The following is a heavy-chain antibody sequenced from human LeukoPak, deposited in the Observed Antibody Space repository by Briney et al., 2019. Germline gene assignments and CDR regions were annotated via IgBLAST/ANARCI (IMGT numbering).Heavy chain of an antibody. CDR1: GFTFSAYT. V-gene: IGHV3-21*01. CDR3: ARDRCVSASCYAGEY. CDR2: ISSTSSYI. D-gene: IGHD2-2*01. J-gene: IGHJ4*02. Sequence: KTGGSLRLSCAASGFTFSAYTMNWVRQDPGQGLEWLSSISSTSSYISYADSVKGRFTISRDNAKNSLFLQMNSLRAEDTAVYYCARDRCVSASCYAGEYWGQGTLVAVSS.